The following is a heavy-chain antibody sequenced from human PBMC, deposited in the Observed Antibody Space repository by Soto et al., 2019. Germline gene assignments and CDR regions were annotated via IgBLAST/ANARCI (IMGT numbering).Heavy chain of an antibody. Sequence: QVQLVQSGAEVKKPGSSVKVSCKVSGGTFSSYAVSWVRQAPGQGLAWMGGIIPMFHTPNYAQKYQDRIFINADESTSTAYMELSSLRSDDTAVYYCARGSLFGDYGDFDYWGQGTLVTVSS. CDR1: GGTFSSYA. CDR3: ARGSLFGDYGDFDY. CDR2: IIPMFHTP. D-gene: IGHD4-17*01. V-gene: IGHV1-69*01. J-gene: IGHJ4*02.